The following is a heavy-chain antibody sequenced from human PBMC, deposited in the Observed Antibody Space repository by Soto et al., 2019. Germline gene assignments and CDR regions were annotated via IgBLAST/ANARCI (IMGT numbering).Heavy chain of an antibody. Sequence: QVQLVQSGAEVKKPGASVKVSCKASGYTFSTYLLHWVRQAPGQRLEWMGWINAGNGNTKYSQKFQGRVTLTRDTSASTAYMELRSLRSEDTAVYDCPSPYYGSESSYWGQGTLVTVSS. CDR2: INAGNGNT. CDR1: GYTFSTYL. CDR3: PSPYYGSESSY. V-gene: IGHV1-3*01. D-gene: IGHD3-10*01. J-gene: IGHJ4*02.